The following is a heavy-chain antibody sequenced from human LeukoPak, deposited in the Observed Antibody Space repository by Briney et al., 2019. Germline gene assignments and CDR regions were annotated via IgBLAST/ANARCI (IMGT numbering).Heavy chain of an antibody. Sequence: GGSLRLSCAASGFIFSNYAMSWVRQAPGKGLEWVSAISLSGVSTYYADSVKGRFTISRDNSKNTLYLQMNSLRAEDTAVYYCAKRDGYNPYWYFDLWGRGTLVTVSS. J-gene: IGHJ2*01. V-gene: IGHV3-23*01. CDR2: ISLSGVST. CDR1: GFIFSNYA. D-gene: IGHD5-24*01. CDR3: AKRDGYNPYWYFDL.